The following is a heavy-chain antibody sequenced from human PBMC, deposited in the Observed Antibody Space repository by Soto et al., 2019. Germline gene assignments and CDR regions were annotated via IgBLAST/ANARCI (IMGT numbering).Heavy chain of an antibody. J-gene: IGHJ4*02. CDR1: GYTFTSYD. V-gene: IGHV1-8*01. CDR2: MNPNSGNT. CDR3: AREGTIRGDDY. Sequence: QVQLVQSGAEVKKPGASVRVSCKASGYTFTSYDINWVRQATGQGLEWMGWMNPNSGNTGYAQKFQGRVTMTRNTSLSTAYMELSSRGYEDTAVYYCAREGTIRGDDYWGQGTMVTVSS. D-gene: IGHD3-16*01.